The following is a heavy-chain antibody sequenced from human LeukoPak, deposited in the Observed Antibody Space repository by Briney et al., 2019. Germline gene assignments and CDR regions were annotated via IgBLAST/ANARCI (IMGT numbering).Heavy chain of an antibody. J-gene: IGHJ4*02. CDR2: INHSGST. CDR1: DGSISSGGYY. CDR3: ARGIAAAGTVDY. D-gene: IGHD6-13*01. Sequence: SQTLSLTCTVSDGSISSGGYYWSWIRQPPGKGLEWIGEINHSGSTNYNPSLKSRVTISVDTSKNQFSLKLSSVTAADTAVYYCARGIAAAGTVDYWGQGTLVTVSS. V-gene: IGHV4-30-2*01.